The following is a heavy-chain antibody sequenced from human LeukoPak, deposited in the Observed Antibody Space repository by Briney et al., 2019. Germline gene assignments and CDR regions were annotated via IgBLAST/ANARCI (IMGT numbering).Heavy chain of an antibody. J-gene: IGHJ4*02. V-gene: IGHV1-69*04. Sequence: GASVKVSCKASGYTFTSYAISWVRQAPGQGLEWMGRIIPILGIANYAQKFQGRVTITADKSTSTAYMELSSLRSEDTAVYYCAGRGYSYGGVDYWGQGTLVTVSS. CDR2: IIPILGIA. CDR3: AGRGYSYGGVDY. D-gene: IGHD5-18*01. CDR1: GYTFTSYA.